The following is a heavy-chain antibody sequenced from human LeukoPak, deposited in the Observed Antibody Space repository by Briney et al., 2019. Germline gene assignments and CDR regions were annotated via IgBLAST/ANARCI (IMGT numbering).Heavy chain of an antibody. Sequence: GGSLRLSSAASRFTFCSYGMHWVRPAPGKGLVWVAFIRYDGSNKYYADPVRGRFTISKDNSKNALYLQMNSLRAEDTAVYYCAKDRDWLSWVPKYACDIWGQGTIVTVSS. CDR1: RFTFCSYG. CDR2: IRYDGSNK. J-gene: IGHJ3*02. CDR3: AKDRDWLSWVPKYACDI. V-gene: IGHV3-30*02. D-gene: IGHD5-12*01.